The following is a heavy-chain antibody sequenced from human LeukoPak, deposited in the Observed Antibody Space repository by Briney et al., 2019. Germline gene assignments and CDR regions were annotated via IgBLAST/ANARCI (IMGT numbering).Heavy chain of an antibody. CDR1: GGSISSGDYY. CDR3: ASQYYYDSSGYYPFDY. J-gene: IGHJ4*02. V-gene: IGHV4-30-4*01. Sequence: ASQTLSLTCTVSGGSISSGDYYWSWIRQPPGKGLEWIGYIYYSGSTYYNPSRKSRVTISVDTSKNQFYLKLSSMTAADTAVYYCASQYYYDSSGYYPFDYWGQGTLVTVSS. D-gene: IGHD3-22*01. CDR2: IYYSGST.